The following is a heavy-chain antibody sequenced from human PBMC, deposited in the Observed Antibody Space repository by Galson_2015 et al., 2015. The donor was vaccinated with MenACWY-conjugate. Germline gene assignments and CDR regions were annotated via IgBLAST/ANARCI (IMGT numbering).Heavy chain of an antibody. CDR2: VNSDGRST. J-gene: IGHJ4*02. D-gene: IGHD2-21*01. V-gene: IGHV3-74*01. CDR3: ARDQRFPEY. Sequence: VWVSRVNSDGRSTSYAASVKGRFSISRDNAKNSLYLQMNSLRAEDTAVYYCARDQRFPEYWGQGTLVTVSS.